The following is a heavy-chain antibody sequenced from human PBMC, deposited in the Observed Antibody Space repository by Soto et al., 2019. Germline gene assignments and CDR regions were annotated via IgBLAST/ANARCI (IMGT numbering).Heavy chain of an antibody. CDR1: GFAIRSNA. CDR2: ISFEGSYK. Sequence: QVQLVESGGGVVQPGRSLRLSCEASGFAIRSNAIHWVRQAPGKGLEWVAVISFEGSYKYYADSVKGRFTVSRDNSKNTVSLQMDGLTGEDSALYYCVRAAGIAAAGSSQGVLWGQGTLVTVSS. CDR3: VRAAGIAAAGSSQGVL. V-gene: IGHV3-30*04. J-gene: IGHJ4*02. D-gene: IGHD6-13*01.